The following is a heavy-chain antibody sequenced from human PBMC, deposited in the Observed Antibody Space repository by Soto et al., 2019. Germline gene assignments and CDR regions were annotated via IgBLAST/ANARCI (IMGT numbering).Heavy chain of an antibody. J-gene: IGHJ4*02. CDR2: ISGSGGST. Sequence: PGGSLRLSCAASGFTFSSYAISWVRQAPGKGLEWVSAISGSGGSTYYADSVKGRFTISRDNSKNTLYLQMNSLRAEDTAVYYCAKDTGGDYSCFDYWGQGTLVTVSS. V-gene: IGHV3-23*01. D-gene: IGHD4-17*01. CDR1: GFTFSSYA. CDR3: AKDTGGDYSCFDY.